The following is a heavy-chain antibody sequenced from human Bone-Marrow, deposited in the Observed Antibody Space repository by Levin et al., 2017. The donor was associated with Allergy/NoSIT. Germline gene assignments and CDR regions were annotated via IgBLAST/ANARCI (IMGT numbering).Heavy chain of an antibody. J-gene: IGHJ4*02. CDR1: GGSITSYY. Sequence: SETLSLTCTVYGGSITSYYWSWIRQPPGKGLEWIGYIYYSGSTYYNPSLKSRVTISVDTSKNQFSLNLSSVTAADTAVYFCASHPGVAAAFFEWGQGTLVTVSS. CDR3: ASHPGVAAAFFE. D-gene: IGHD6-13*01. V-gene: IGHV4-59*01. CDR2: IYYSGST.